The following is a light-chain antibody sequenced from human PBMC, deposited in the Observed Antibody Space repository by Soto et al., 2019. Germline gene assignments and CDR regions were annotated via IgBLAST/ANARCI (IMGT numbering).Light chain of an antibody. CDR2: WAS. V-gene: IGKV4-1*01. J-gene: IGKJ3*01. Sequence: DIVMTQSPDSLAVSLGERATINCESSQSVLNSSNSKNYLAWYQQKPGQPPNLLIYWASTREPGVPDRFSGSGSGTDFTLTISSLQAEDVAVYYCQQYYDIPFTFGPGTKVDIK. CDR1: QSVLNSSNSKNY. CDR3: QQYYDIPFT.